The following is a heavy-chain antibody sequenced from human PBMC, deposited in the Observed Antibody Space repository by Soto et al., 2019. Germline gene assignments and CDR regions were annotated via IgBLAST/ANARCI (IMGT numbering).Heavy chain of an antibody. D-gene: IGHD3-22*01. CDR1: GYTFTSYA. Sequence: QAQLVQSGAEEKKPGASVKVSCKASGYTFTSYAMHWVRQAPGQRLEWMGSINAGNGNTKYSQKFQGRVTITRDTSASTAYMERSSLRSEDTAVYYCARSSGYYLIDDYWGQGALVPVSS. CDR2: INAGNGNT. V-gene: IGHV1-3*05. J-gene: IGHJ4*02. CDR3: ARSSGYYLIDDY.